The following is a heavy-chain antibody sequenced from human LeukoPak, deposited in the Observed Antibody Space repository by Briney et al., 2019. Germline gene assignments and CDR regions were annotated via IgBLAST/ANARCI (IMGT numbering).Heavy chain of an antibody. J-gene: IGHJ4*02. V-gene: IGHV3-21*01. Sequence: GGSLRLSCAASGFTFSSYSMNWVRQAPGKGLEWVSSISSSSSYIYYADSVKGRFTISRDNAKNSLYLQMNSLRAEDTAVYYCARENCSGGSCYFDYWGQGTLVTVSS. CDR3: ARENCSGGSCYFDY. D-gene: IGHD2-15*01. CDR1: GFTFSSYS. CDR2: ISSSSSYI.